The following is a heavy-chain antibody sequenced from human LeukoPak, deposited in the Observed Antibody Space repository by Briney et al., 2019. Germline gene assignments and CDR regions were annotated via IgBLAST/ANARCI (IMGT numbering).Heavy chain of an antibody. CDR1: GFTLSSFK. CDR3: ARDLTGGEYFDS. D-gene: IGHD3-16*01. CDR2: IRPSSSYI. V-gene: IGHV3-21*01. Sequence: GGSLRLSCAASGFTLSSFKMTWVRQAPGKGLEWVASIRPSSSYISYAHSLKGRVTVSRDNTKNSVFLQMSSLRAEDTAVYYCARDLTGGEYFDSWGQGTLVSVSS. J-gene: IGHJ4*02.